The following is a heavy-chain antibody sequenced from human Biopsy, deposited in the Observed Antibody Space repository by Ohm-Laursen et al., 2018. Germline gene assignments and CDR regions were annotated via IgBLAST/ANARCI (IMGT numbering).Heavy chain of an antibody. CDR2: IWSSGTT. CDR1: GGSISGYY. Sequence: SDTLSLTCSISGGSISGYYWNWIRQSPGKGLEWIGYIWSSGTTDYNPSLQSRVSMSLELSTDQFSLKVDSVTAADTAVYYCARVVGAATGFDPWGQGTLVTVSS. J-gene: IGHJ5*02. CDR3: ARVVGAATGFDP. D-gene: IGHD1-26*01. V-gene: IGHV4-59*07.